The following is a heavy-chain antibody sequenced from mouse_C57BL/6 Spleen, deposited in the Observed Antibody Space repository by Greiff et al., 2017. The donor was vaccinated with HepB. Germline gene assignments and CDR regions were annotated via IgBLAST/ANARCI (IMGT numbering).Heavy chain of an antibody. V-gene: IGHV2-2*01. CDR3: ARMITTVPYYYAMDY. D-gene: IGHD1-1*01. J-gene: IGHJ4*01. Sequence: VQGVESGPGLVQPSQSLSITCTVSGFSLTSYGVHWVRQSPGKGLEWLGVIWSGGSTDYNAAFISRLSISKDNSKSQVFFKMNSLQADDTAIYYCARMITTVPYYYAMDYWGQGTSVTVSS. CDR1: GFSLTSYG. CDR2: IWSGGST.